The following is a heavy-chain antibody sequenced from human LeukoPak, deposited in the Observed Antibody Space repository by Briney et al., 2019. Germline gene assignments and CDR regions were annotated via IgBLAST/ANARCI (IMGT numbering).Heavy chain of an antibody. CDR2: ISAYNGNT. D-gene: IGHD6-13*01. CDR3: ARDQGAAAGSDY. J-gene: IGHJ4*02. Sequence: ASLKVSCKASGYTFTRYYMHWVRQAPGQGLEWMGWISAYNGNTNYAQKLQGRVTMTTDTSTSTAYMELRSLRSDDTAVYYCARDQGAAAGSDYWGQGTLVTVSS. V-gene: IGHV1-18*04. CDR1: GYTFTRYY.